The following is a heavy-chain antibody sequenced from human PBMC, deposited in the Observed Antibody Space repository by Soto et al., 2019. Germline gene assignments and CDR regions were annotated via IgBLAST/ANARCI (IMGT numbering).Heavy chain of an antibody. V-gene: IGHV1-2*02. D-gene: IGHD6-19*01. CDR3: ALPIPVADTFDD. Sequence: GASVKVSCKASGYTFSGYSLHWVRQAPGQGPEWMGWINPNTGGTKYAQQFRGRVTMTRDTSISTAYMELSRLTSDDTAMYYGALPIPVADTFDDWGQGTLVTVSS. CDR1: GYTFSGYS. J-gene: IGHJ4*02. CDR2: INPNTGGT.